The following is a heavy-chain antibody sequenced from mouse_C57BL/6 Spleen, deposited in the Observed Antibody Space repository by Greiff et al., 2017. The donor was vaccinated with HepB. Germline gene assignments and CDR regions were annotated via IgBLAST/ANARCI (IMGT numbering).Heavy chain of an antibody. CDR3: ARDGDDWYFDV. CDR1: GFTFSSYA. CDR2: ISDGGSYT. Sequence: DVKLVESGGGLVKPGGSLKLSCAASGFTFSSYAMSWVRQTPEKRLEWVATISDGGSYTYYPDNVKGRFTISRDNAKNNLYLQMSHLKSEDTAMYYCARDGDDWYFDVWGTGTTVTVSS. V-gene: IGHV5-4*01. J-gene: IGHJ1*03. D-gene: IGHD3-3*01.